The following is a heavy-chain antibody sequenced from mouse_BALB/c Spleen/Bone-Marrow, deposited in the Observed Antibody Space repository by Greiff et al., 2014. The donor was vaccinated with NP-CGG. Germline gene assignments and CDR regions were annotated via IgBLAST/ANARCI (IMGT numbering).Heavy chain of an antibody. J-gene: IGHJ3*01. CDR1: GYTSTSYW. CDR2: IYPGSGST. Sequence: LQQSGSELVRPGASVKLSCKASGYTSTSYWMHWVKQRHGQGLEWIGNIYPGSGSTNYDEKFKSKGTLTVDTSSSTAYMHLSSLASEDSAVYYCTRGFACWGQGTLVTVSA. CDR3: TRGFAC. V-gene: IGHV1S22*01.